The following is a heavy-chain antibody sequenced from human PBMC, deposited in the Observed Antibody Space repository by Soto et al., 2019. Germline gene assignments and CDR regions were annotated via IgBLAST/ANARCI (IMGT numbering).Heavy chain of an antibody. V-gene: IGHV4-30-4*01. CDR3: ASYRYCSCGSCYRTFDY. D-gene: IGHD2-15*01. CDR1: GGSISSGDYY. Sequence: QVQLQESGPGLVKPSQTLSLTCTVSGGSISSGDYYWSWLRQPPGKGLEWIGYIYYSGNTYYYPSLKSRSSISVDTSQNQFSLKLSSVTAADTAVYYCASYRYCSCGSCYRTFDYWGQGTLVTVSS. J-gene: IGHJ4*02. CDR2: IYYSGNT.